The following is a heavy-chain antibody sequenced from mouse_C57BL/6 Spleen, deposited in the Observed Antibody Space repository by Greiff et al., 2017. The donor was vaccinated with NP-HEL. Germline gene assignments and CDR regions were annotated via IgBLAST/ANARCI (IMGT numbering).Heavy chain of an antibody. J-gene: IGHJ4*01. V-gene: IGHV14-4*01. CDR1: GFNIKDDY. CDR2: IDPENGDT. CDR3: TTGGGREGYYAIDY. Sequence: EVQLQQSGAELVRPGASVKLSCTASGFNIKDDYMHWVKQRPEQGLEWIGWIDPENGDTEYASKFQGKATITADTSSNTAYLQLSSLTSEDTAVYYCTTGGGREGYYAIDYWGQGTSVTVSS.